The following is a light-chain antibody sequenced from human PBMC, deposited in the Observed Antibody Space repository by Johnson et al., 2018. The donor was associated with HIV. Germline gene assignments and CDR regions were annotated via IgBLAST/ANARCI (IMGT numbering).Light chain of an antibody. CDR3: GTWDSSLNTGYV. J-gene: IGLJ1*01. CDR1: SSNIGNNY. V-gene: IGLV1-51*01. Sequence: QAVLTQPPSVSAAPGQKVTISCSGSSSNIGNNYVSWYQQLPGTAPKLLIYDNNKRPSGIPDRFSGSKSGTSATLGITGLQTGDEADYYCGTWDSSLNTGYVFGTGPKVPVL. CDR2: DNN.